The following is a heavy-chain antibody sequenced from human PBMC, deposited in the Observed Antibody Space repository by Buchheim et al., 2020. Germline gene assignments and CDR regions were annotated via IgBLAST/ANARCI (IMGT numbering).Heavy chain of an antibody. Sequence: EVQMLASGGAVVHPGGSLRLSCAASGFTFSNFAMSWVRQAPGEGLEWVSSISGTGRSTYYTDSVKGRFTISRDNSDNTLYLQMNSLGAEDAALYYCAKDGEEAYDYSRGYYDYWGQGTL. CDR3: AKDGEEAYDYSRGYYDY. CDR1: GFTFSNFA. V-gene: IGHV3-23*01. J-gene: IGHJ4*02. D-gene: IGHD2-21*01. CDR2: ISGTGRST.